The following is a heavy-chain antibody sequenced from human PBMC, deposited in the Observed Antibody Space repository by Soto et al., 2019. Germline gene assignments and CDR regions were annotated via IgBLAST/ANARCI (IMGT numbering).Heavy chain of an antibody. CDR1: GFTFSSYG. Sequence: QVQLVESGGGVVQPGRSLRLSCAASGFTFSSYGMHWVRQAPGKGLEWVAVIWYDGSNKYYADSVKGRFTISRDNSKNTLYLQMNSLRAEDTAMYYCARETYSSGWNFDYWGQGTLVTVSS. J-gene: IGHJ4*02. CDR2: IWYDGSNK. D-gene: IGHD6-19*01. V-gene: IGHV3-33*01. CDR3: ARETYSSGWNFDY.